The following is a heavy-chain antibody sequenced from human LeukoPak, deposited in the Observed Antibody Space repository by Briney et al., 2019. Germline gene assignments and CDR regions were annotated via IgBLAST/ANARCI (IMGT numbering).Heavy chain of an antibody. CDR2: IKQGGSEK. D-gene: IGHD6-6*01. V-gene: IGHV3-7*01. CDR3: ARIGYSSSSLDY. CDR1: GFTFSSYW. J-gene: IGHJ4*02. Sequence: PGGSLRLSCAASGFTFSSYWMSWVRQAPGKGLEWVANIKQGGSEKYYVDSVKGRFTISRDNAKNSLYLQINSLNAEDTAVYYCARIGYSSSSLDYWGQGTLVIVSS.